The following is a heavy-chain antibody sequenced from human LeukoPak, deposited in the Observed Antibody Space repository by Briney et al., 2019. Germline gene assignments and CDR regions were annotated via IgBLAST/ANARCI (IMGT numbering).Heavy chain of an antibody. CDR3: TRDRGAYNLYDY. J-gene: IGHJ4*02. V-gene: IGHV3-49*04. D-gene: IGHD1-1*01. CDR1: EFTYG. Sequence: PGGSLRLSCAASEFTYGMNWVRQAPGKGLEWVGFIRSKAYGETADYAASVKGRFTISRDDSKAIAYLQMNSLKAEDTAVYHCTRDRGAYNLYDYWGQGTLVTVSS. CDR2: IRSKAYGETA.